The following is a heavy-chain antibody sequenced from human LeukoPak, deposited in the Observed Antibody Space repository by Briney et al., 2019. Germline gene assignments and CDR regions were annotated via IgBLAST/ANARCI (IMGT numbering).Heavy chain of an antibody. CDR1: GYTFTSYD. D-gene: IGHD3-10*01. J-gene: IGHJ6*03. Sequence: GASVKVSCKASGYTFTSYDINWVRQAPGQGLEWMGWINPNSGGTNYAQKFQGRVTMTRDTSISTAYMELSRLRSDDTAVYYCARDSPPMVRGVKGNYYYYMDVWGKGTTVTISS. V-gene: IGHV1-2*02. CDR3: ARDSPPMVRGVKGNYYYYMDV. CDR2: INPNSGGT.